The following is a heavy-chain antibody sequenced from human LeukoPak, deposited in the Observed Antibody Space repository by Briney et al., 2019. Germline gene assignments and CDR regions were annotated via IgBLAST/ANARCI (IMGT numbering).Heavy chain of an antibody. CDR3: ARDRAVRWTGSLNI. Sequence: GGSLRLSCEASGFTFSSYWMSWVRQAPGKGLQYVGNIKQDGSDKYYVDSVKGRFTISRDNAKNSVYLQMNSLSAEDTAVYYCARDRAVRWTGSLNIWGQGTLVTVSS. D-gene: IGHD3/OR15-3a*01. CDR1: GFTFSSYW. V-gene: IGHV3-7*01. J-gene: IGHJ3*02. CDR2: IKQDGSDK.